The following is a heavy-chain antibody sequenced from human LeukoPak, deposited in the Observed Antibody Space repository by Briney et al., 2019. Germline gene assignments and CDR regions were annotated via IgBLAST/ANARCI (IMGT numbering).Heavy chain of an antibody. Sequence: MTGGSLRLSCAASGFTFSDYYMSWIRQAPGKGLEWVSYISSSGSTIYYADSVKGRFTISRDNAKNSLYLQMNSLRAEDTAVYYCAREDCSSTSCYWAAFDIWGQGTMVTVSS. CDR3: AREDCSSTSCYWAAFDI. CDR2: ISSSGSTI. V-gene: IGHV3-11*04. CDR1: GFTFSDYY. J-gene: IGHJ3*02. D-gene: IGHD2-2*01.